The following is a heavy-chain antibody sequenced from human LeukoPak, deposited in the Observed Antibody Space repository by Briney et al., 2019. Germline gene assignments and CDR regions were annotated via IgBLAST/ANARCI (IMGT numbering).Heavy chain of an antibody. V-gene: IGHV3-48*01. Sequence: GGSLRLSCAASGFTFSSYRMNWVRQAPGKGLEWVSYISSTSTTIYYADSVKGRFTISRDNAKNSLYLQMSSLTAEDTAVYYCASRKSYYDQFDYWGQGTLVTVSS. CDR3: ASRKSYYDQFDY. CDR2: ISSTSTTI. D-gene: IGHD3-22*01. CDR1: GFTFSSYR. J-gene: IGHJ4*02.